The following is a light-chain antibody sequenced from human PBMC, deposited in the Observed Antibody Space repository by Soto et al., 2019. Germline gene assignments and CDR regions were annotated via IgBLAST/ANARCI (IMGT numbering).Light chain of an antibody. CDR2: DAS. CDR3: QQRSYWPPGIA. J-gene: IGKJ3*01. V-gene: IGKV3-11*01. Sequence: EIVLTQSPVTLSLSPGDRASLSCRASQSVGSYLAWYQQKPGQPPRLLIYDASNRATGIPARFSGSGSGTDFTLTISSLEPDDFAVYYCQQRSYWPPGIAFGPGTKVDIK. CDR1: QSVGSY.